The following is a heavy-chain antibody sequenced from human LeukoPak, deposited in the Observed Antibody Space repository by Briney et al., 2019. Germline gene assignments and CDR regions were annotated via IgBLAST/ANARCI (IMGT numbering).Heavy chain of an antibody. D-gene: IGHD6-19*01. V-gene: IGHV3-23*01. CDR3: AKDARRTSGWYYFDS. CDR2: ITNRGDGT. J-gene: IGHJ4*02. CDR1: GFTFSNFD. Sequence: GGSLRLSCTASGFTFSNFDMGWVRQAPGKGLEWVSAITNRGDGTHFADSVKGRVTISRDNSKDTLYLQLNSLRADDTAVYYCAKDARRTSGWYYFDSWGQGTLVTVSS.